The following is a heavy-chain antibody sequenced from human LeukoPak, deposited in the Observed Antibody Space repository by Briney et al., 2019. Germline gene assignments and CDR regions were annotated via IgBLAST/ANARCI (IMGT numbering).Heavy chain of an antibody. J-gene: IGHJ4*01. Sequence: GGSLRLSCEVSGFTFTDYWMNWVRQAPGKGPEWVASIRQDGSEKTYVDSVKGRFTISGDNTKNSLSLQLNGLRVEDTAVYYCARDGTAAGLYFDLWGQGTLVTVSS. V-gene: IGHV3-7*01. CDR1: GFTFTDYW. CDR2: IRQDGSEK. D-gene: IGHD6-13*01. CDR3: ARDGTAAGLYFDL.